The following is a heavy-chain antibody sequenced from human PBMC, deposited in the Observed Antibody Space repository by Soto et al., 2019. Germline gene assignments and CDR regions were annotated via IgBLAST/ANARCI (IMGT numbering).Heavy chain of an antibody. V-gene: IGHV2-5*02. CDR2: IYWDDDK. Sequence: QITLKESGPTLVKPTQTLALTCSFSGFSISTDEVGVGWIRQPPGKALEWLALIYWDDDKHYSPSLKSRLTHTKDTSKNQVVLTVTNMDPVDTATYYCAHRFLTTVSVGYDYWGQGILVTVSS. J-gene: IGHJ4*02. D-gene: IGHD4-4*01. CDR1: GFSISTDEVG. CDR3: AHRFLTTVSVGYDY.